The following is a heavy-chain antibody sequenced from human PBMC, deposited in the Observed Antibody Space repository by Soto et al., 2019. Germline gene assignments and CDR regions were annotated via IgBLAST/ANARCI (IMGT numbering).Heavy chain of an antibody. CDR2: FIPDYLTL. Sequence: QVHLVQSGAEVKKPGSSVKVSCKASGGSFGNSAINWVRQTPGQGLEWLGGFIPDYLTLNYAQKCQGRVTITADDSTGTADMTMSSLESDDAAVYYCATGVMWIGDFNVDSWGQGPRVTVAS. V-gene: IGHV1-69*01. CDR3: ATGVMWIGDFNVDS. CDR1: GGSFGNSA. D-gene: IGHD2-21*01. J-gene: IGHJ4*02.